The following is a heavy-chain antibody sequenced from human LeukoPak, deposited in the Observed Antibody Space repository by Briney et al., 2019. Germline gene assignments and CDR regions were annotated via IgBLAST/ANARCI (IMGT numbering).Heavy chain of an antibody. CDR3: ARARDGPLRYFDY. D-gene: IGHD2-21*01. V-gene: IGHV4-59*08. CDR2: IYYTGST. J-gene: IGHJ4*02. Sequence: SETLSLTCSVSGGSISSLYWSWIRQPPGKGLEWIGYIYYTGSTNYNPSLKSRVTMFVDMSKNQFSLRLSSVTAADTAVYYCARARDGPLRYFDYWGQGTLVTVSS. CDR1: GGSISSLY.